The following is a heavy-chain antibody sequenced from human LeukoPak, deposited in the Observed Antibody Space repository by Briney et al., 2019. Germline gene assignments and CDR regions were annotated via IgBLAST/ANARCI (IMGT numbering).Heavy chain of an antibody. J-gene: IGHJ4*02. V-gene: IGHV3-23*01. Sequence: TGGSLRLSCAASGFTFSSHAMNWVRQAPGKGLEWVSAISGSGSTTYYADSVKGRFTISSDKSKNTLYLQMNSLRAEDTAIYYCAKGRHYYGSGSYLDSWGQGTLVTVSS. CDR1: GFTFSSHA. CDR3: AKGRHYYGSGSYLDS. D-gene: IGHD3-10*01. CDR2: ISGSGSTT.